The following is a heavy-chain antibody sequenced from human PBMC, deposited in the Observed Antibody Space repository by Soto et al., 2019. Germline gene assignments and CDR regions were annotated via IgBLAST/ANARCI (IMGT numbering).Heavy chain of an antibody. J-gene: IGHJ3*02. CDR2: ISGSGGST. V-gene: IGHV3-23*01. Sequence: EVQLFESGGGLVQPGGSLRLSCAASGFTFRSYATSWVRHAPGKGLEWVSAISGSGGSTYYADSVKGRFTISRDNSRNTLYLQMNSLRAEVTAVYYCAKGHWFDALDIWGQGTMVTVSS. CDR3: AKGHWFDALDI. D-gene: IGHD3-9*01. CDR1: GFTFRSYA.